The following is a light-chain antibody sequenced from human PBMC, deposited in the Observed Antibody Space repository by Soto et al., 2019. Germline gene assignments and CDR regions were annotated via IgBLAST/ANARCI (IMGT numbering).Light chain of an antibody. V-gene: IGLV1-44*01. Sequence: QLVLTQPPSASGTPGQRVTISCSGSSSNIGTNPVNWYQQLPGTAPKLLIYTNYQRPSGVPDRFSGSKSGTSASLAISGLQSEDEADYYCAALDDSLNGHVFGTGTKLTVL. CDR2: TNY. CDR3: AALDDSLNGHV. CDR1: SSNIGTNP. J-gene: IGLJ1*01.